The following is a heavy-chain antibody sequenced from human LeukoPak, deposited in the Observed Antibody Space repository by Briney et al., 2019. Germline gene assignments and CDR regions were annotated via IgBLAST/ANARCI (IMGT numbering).Heavy chain of an antibody. J-gene: IGHJ4*02. CDR1: GGSIKTSSYY. V-gene: IGHV4-39*01. CDR3: AAGWWEFDF. D-gene: IGHD1-26*01. Sequence: SETLSLTCTVSGGSIKTSSYYWGWIRQPPGKGLEWIGRIYYTGTTYYNPSLKSRVSISLDTSKNQFSLKLTSVTAADTAMYFCAAGWWEFDFWGQGTLVTVSS. CDR2: IYYTGTT.